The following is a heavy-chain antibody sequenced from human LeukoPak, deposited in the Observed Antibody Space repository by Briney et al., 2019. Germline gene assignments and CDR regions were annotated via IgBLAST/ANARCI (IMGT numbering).Heavy chain of an antibody. D-gene: IGHD4-23*01. CDR1: GFTFSRFG. Sequence: QPGRSLRLSCVASGFTFSRFGMHWVRQAPGKGLEWVAVIWYDGTMKYYADSVKGRFTISRDNSKKTLFLRMNSLRPEDTAVYYCAKGYGGDFQWYFDLWGRGTLVTVSS. CDR3: AKGYGGDFQWYFDL. CDR2: IWYDGTMK. V-gene: IGHV3-33*06. J-gene: IGHJ2*01.